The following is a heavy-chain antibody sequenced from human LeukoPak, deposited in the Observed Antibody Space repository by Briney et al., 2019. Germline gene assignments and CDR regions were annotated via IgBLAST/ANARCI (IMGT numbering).Heavy chain of an antibody. CDR2: ISSSSSYT. D-gene: IGHD6-19*01. Sequence: GGSLRLSCAASGFTFSDYYMSWIRQAPGKGLEWVSYISSSSSYTNYADSVKGRFTISRDNAKNSLYLQMNSLRAEDTAVYYCARDPTAAVAGTGGFAYWGQGTLVTVSS. V-gene: IGHV3-11*06. J-gene: IGHJ4*02. CDR3: ARDPTAAVAGTGGFAY. CDR1: GFTFSDYY.